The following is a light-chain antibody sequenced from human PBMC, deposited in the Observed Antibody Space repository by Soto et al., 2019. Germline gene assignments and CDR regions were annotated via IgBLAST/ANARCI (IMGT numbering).Light chain of an antibody. J-gene: IGLJ2*01. CDR1: SSNIGAGYD. V-gene: IGLV1-40*01. CDR2: GNS. Sequence: QSVLTQPPSVSGAPGQRVTISCTGSSSNIGAGYDVHWYQQLPGTAPKLLIYGNSNRPSGVPDRFSGSKSGTSASLAITGLQAEDEADCYFQSYDSSLSGSVVFGGGTKLTVL. CDR3: QSYDSSLSGSVV.